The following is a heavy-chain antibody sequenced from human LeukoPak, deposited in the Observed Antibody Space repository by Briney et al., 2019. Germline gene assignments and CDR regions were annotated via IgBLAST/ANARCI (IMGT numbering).Heavy chain of an antibody. Sequence: SVKVSCKASGGTFSSYTISWVRQAPGQGLEWMGRIIPIFGTANYAQKLQGRVTIITDESTSTAYMELSSLRSEDTAVYYCASGYSYGFSDYWGQGTLVTVSS. J-gene: IGHJ4*02. CDR2: IIPIFGTA. CDR3: ASGYSYGFSDY. CDR1: GGTFSSYT. D-gene: IGHD5-18*01. V-gene: IGHV1-69*05.